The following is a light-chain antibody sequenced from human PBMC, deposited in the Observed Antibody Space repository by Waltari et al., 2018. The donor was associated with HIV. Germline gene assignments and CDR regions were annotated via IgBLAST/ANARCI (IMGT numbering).Light chain of an antibody. CDR2: EVS. CDR1: RRDAGSYNL. J-gene: IGLJ3*02. Sequence: QSALTQPASVSWSPGQSIPISCTGTRRDAGSYNLVSWYQPHPGKAAKLIIAEVSKRPSGVSNRFSGSKSGTTASLTISGLQAEDEADYHCCSYAHNDPWVFGGGTRLTVL. V-gene: IGLV2-23*02. CDR3: CSYAHNDPWV.